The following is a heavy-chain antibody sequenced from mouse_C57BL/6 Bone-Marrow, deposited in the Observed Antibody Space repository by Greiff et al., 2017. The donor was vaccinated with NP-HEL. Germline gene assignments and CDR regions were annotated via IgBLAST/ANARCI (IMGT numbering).Heavy chain of an antibody. V-gene: IGHV1-15*01. CDR2: IDPETGGT. D-gene: IGHD1-1*01. J-gene: IGHJ2*01. CDR1: GYTFTDYE. CDR3: TRCLCGSSLDY. Sequence: QVQLKQSGAELVRPGASVTLSCKASGYTFTDYEMHWVKQTPVHGLEWIGAIDPETGGTAYNQKFKGKAILTADKSSSTAYMELRSLTSEDSAVYYCTRCLCGSSLDYWGQGTTLTVSS.